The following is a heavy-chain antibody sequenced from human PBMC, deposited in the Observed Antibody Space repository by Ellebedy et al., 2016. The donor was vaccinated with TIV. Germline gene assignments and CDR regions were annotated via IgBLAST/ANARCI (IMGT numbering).Heavy chain of an antibody. Sequence: SVKVSCKASGGTFTSYAISWVRQAPGQGLEWMGGIIPILGIPNYAQKFQGSVTITADKSMSTAYMELSSLRSEDTAVYYCARIAPTAVTFDLYYFDYWGQGTPITVSS. V-gene: IGHV1-69*10. D-gene: IGHD4-23*01. CDR1: GGTFTSYA. J-gene: IGHJ4*02. CDR3: ARIAPTAVTFDLYYFDY. CDR2: IIPILGIP.